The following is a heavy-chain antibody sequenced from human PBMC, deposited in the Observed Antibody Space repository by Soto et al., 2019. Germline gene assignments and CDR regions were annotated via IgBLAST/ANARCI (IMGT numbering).Heavy chain of an antibody. CDR3: AKINDFWSGYLGLDAFDI. J-gene: IGHJ3*02. D-gene: IGHD3-3*01. V-gene: IGHV3-23*01. CDR1: GFTFSSYA. CDR2: ISGSGGST. Sequence: PGGSLRLSCAASGFTFSSYAMSWVRQAPGKGLKWVSAISGSGGSTYYADSVKGRFTISRDNSKNTLYLQMNSLRAEDTAVYYCAKINDFWSGYLGLDAFDIWGQGTMVTVSS.